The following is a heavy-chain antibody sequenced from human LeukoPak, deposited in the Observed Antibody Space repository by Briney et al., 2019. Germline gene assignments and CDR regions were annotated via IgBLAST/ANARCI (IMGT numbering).Heavy chain of an antibody. CDR2: ISSNGGST. Sequence: GWSLRLPCAASGFTFSSYAMHWVRQAPGKGLEYVSAISSNGGSTYYAHSVKGRFTISRDNSKNTLYLQMGSLRAEDMAVYYCARGDFYPDYWGQGTLVTVSS. J-gene: IGHJ4*02. CDR3: ARGDFYPDY. V-gene: IGHV3-64*01. CDR1: GFTFSSYA. D-gene: IGHD2/OR15-2a*01.